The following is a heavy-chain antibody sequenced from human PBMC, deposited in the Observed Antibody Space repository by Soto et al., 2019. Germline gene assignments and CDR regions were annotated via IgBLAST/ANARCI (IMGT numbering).Heavy chain of an antibody. V-gene: IGHV3-23*01. J-gene: IGHJ4*02. Sequence: PGGSLRLSCAASGFTFSSYAMSWVRQAPGKGLEWVSAISGSGGSTYYADSVKGRFTISRDNSKNTLYLQMNSLRAEDTAVYYCAKGEPPLYSSSWPPNYYFDYWGQGTLVTVSS. D-gene: IGHD6-13*01. CDR2: ISGSGGST. CDR3: AKGEPPLYSSSWPPNYYFDY. CDR1: GFTFSSYA.